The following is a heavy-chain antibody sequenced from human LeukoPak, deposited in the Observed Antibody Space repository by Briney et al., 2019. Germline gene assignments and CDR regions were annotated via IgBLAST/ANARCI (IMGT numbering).Heavy chain of an antibody. J-gene: IGHJ4*02. CDR2: ISAYNGST. D-gene: IGHD2-2*01. Sequence: GASVKVSCKASGGTFSSYAISWVRQAPGQGLEWMGWISAYNGSTKYAQNFQGRVTMTTDTSTSTAYMELRSLRSDDTAVYYCARGRYCSTTSCSNAGDFFDYWGQGTLVTVSS. CDR1: GGTFSSYA. CDR3: ARGRYCSTTSCSNAGDFFDY. V-gene: IGHV1-18*01.